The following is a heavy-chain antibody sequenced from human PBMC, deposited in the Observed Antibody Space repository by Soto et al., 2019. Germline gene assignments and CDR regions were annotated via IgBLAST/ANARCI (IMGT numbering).Heavy chain of an antibody. V-gene: IGHV3-21*01. Sequence: EVQLVESGGGLVKPGGSLRLSCAASGFTFSSYSMNWVRQAPGKGLEWVSSISSNSSYIYYADSVKGRFTISRDNAKNSLYLQMNSLRAEDTAVYYCARADTAMVSYYYYGMDVWGQGTTVTVSS. CDR1: GFTFSSYS. CDR3: ARADTAMVSYYYYGMDV. J-gene: IGHJ6*02. CDR2: ISSNSSYI. D-gene: IGHD5-18*01.